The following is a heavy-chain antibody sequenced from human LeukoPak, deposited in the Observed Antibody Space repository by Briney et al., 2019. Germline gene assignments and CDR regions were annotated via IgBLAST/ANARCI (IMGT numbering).Heavy chain of an antibody. CDR2: ISYDGSNK. Sequence: PGGSLRLSCAASGFTFSEYYINWIRQAPGKGLEWVAVISYDGSNKYYADSVKGRFTISRDNSKNTLYLQMNSLRAEDTAVYYCARISSTIDYWGQGTLVTVSS. CDR3: ARISSTIDY. CDR1: GFTFSEYY. J-gene: IGHJ4*02. V-gene: IGHV3-30-3*01. D-gene: IGHD6-13*01.